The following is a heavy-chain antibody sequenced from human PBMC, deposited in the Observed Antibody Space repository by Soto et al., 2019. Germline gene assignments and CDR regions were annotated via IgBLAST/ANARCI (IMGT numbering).Heavy chain of an antibody. Sequence: GASVKVSCKASGFTFTSSAMQWVRQARGQRLEWIGWIVVGSGNTNYAQKFQERVTITRDMSTSTANMELSSLRPEDTAVYYCAAASSGPTWYFDYWGQGTLVTVSS. CDR3: AAASSGPTWYFDY. CDR2: IVVGSGNT. V-gene: IGHV1-58*02. CDR1: GFTFTSSA. J-gene: IGHJ4*02. D-gene: IGHD3-22*01.